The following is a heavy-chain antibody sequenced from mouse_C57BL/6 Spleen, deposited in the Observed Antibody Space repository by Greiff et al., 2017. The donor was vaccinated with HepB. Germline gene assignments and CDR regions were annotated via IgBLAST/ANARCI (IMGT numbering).Heavy chain of an antibody. CDR1: GYTFTSYW. CDR3: ARDYYGSSLPWFAY. J-gene: IGHJ3*01. D-gene: IGHD1-1*01. CDR2: IDPSDSET. V-gene: IGHV1-52*01. Sequence: QVQLQQPGAELVRPGSSVKLSCKASGYTFTSYWMHWVKQRPIQGLEWIGNIDPSDSETHYNQKFKDKATLTVDKSSSTAYMQLSSLTSEDSAVYYCARDYYGSSLPWFAYWGQGTLVTVSA.